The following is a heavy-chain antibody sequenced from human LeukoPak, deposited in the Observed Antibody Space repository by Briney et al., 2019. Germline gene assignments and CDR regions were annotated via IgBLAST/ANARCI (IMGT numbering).Heavy chain of an antibody. CDR2: ISAYNDNT. CDR1: GYTFTGYY. Sequence: ASVKVSCKASGYTFTGYYMHWVRQAPGQGLEWMGWISAYNDNTNYAQKLQGRVTMTTDTSTSTAYMELRSLRSDDTAVYYCARDRGYYYDSSGYYYWGQGTLVTVSS. D-gene: IGHD3-22*01. J-gene: IGHJ4*02. CDR3: ARDRGYYYDSSGYYY. V-gene: IGHV1-18*04.